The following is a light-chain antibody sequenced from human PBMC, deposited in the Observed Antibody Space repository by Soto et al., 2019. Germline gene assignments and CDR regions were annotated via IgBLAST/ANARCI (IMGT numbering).Light chain of an antibody. CDR3: QSYDSSLSGSCV. Sequence: QLVLTQPPSVSGAPGQRVTISCTGSSSNIGAGYDVHWYQQLPGTAPKLLIYDNSNRPSGVPDRFSGSKSGTSASLAITGLQAEDEADYYCQSYDSSLSGSCVFGTGTKLTVL. CDR2: DNS. CDR1: SSNIGAGYD. V-gene: IGLV1-40*01. J-gene: IGLJ1*01.